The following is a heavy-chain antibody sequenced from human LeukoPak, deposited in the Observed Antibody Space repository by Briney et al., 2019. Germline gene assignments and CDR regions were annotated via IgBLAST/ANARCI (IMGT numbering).Heavy chain of an antibody. J-gene: IGHJ4*02. CDR1: GGSISSSSYY. CDR2: IYYSGST. CDR3: ARADSSGYYFPYYFDY. D-gene: IGHD3-22*01. V-gene: IGHV4-39*07. Sequence: SETLSLTCTVSGGSISSSSYYWGWIRQPPGKGLEWIGSIYYSGSTYCNPSLKSRVTISVDTSKNQFSLKLSSVTAADTAVYYCARADSSGYYFPYYFDYWGQGTLVTVSS.